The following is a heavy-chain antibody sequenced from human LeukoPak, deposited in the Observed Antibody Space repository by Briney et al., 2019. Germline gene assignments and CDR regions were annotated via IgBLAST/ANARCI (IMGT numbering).Heavy chain of an antibody. J-gene: IGHJ4*02. V-gene: IGHV4-34*01. CDR3: GRGSSWRSFDY. Sequence: SETLSLTCAVYGGSFSGYYWGWIRQPPGKGLEWIGEINHSGSTNYNPSLKSRVTISVDTSKNQFSLKLSSVTAADTAVYYCGRGSSWRSFDYWGQGTLVTVSS. CDR2: INHSGST. D-gene: IGHD6-13*01. CDR1: GGSFSGYY.